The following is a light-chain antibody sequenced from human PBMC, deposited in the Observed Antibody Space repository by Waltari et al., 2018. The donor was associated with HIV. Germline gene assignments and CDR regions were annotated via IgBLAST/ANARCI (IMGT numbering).Light chain of an antibody. Sequence: QPVVPQEPSLTVSPGGPVTLTCASATGAVTNGHYPPWLQVRPGQKPRPFIYATVNRCSLTPDRFAGSLIGENAALTRSGPLLEDGGGYLGQLHSTAPRWLFGGGTRLSVL. J-gene: IGLJ3*02. V-gene: IGLV7-43*01. CDR3: QLHSTAPRWL. CDR2: ATV. CDR1: TGAVTNGHY.